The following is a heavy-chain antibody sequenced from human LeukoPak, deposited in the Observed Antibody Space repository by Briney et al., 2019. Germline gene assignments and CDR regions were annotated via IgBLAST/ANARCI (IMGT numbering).Heavy chain of an antibody. CDR3: AREYGTNWNVPRFDP. V-gene: IGHV1-69*13. Sequence: GASVKVSCKASGGTFSSYAISWVRQAPGQGLEWMGGIIPIFGTANYAQKFQGRVTITADESTSTAYMELSSLRSEDTAVYYCAREYGTNWNVPRFDPWGQGTLVTVSS. CDR2: IIPIFGTA. CDR1: GGTFSSYA. D-gene: IGHD1-1*01. J-gene: IGHJ5*02.